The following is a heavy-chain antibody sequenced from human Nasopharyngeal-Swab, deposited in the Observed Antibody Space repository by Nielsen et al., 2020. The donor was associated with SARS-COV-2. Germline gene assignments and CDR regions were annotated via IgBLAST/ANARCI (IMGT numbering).Heavy chain of an antibody. J-gene: IGHJ6*03. CDR2: ISSNGGST. V-gene: IGHV3-64*01. CDR3: ARTPLGYYYYYMDV. Sequence: VRQAPGKGLEYVSAISSNGGSTYYANSVKGRFTISRDNSKNTLYLQMGSLRVEDMAVYYCARTPLGYYYYYMDVWGKGTTVTVSS.